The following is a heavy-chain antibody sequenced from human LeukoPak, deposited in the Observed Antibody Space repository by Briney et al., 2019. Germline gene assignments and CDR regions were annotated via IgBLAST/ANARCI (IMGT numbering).Heavy chain of an antibody. CDR1: GFTFSSYG. V-gene: IGHV3-33*01. Sequence: GGSLRLSCAASGFTFSSYGMHWVRQAPGRGLEWVALIWYDGSSKHYADSVRGRFTISRDNSKNTLYLQMNSLRAEDTAVYYCARDFELSHWGQGTLVTVSS. J-gene: IGHJ4*02. CDR2: IWYDGSSK. D-gene: IGHD3-16*02. CDR3: ARDFELSH.